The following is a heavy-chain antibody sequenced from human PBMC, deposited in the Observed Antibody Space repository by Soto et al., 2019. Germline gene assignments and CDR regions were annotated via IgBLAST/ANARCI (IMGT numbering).Heavy chain of an antibody. CDR3: ARGGDSSGYKGYYGMDV. J-gene: IGHJ6*02. CDR2: IYYSGST. V-gene: IGHV4-31*03. Sequence: QVQLQESGPGLMKPSQTLSLTCTVSGGSISSGGYYWSWIRQHPGKGLEWIGYIYYSGSTYYNPSLKSRVTISVDTSKNQFSLKLSSVTAADTAVYYCARGGDSSGYKGYYGMDVWGQGTTVTVSS. CDR1: GGSISSGGYY. D-gene: IGHD3-22*01.